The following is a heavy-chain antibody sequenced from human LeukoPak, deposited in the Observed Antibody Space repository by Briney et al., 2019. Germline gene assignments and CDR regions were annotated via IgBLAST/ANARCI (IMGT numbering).Heavy chain of an antibody. J-gene: IGHJ6*03. CDR2: IYSSGST. Sequence: SVTLFLTCTVSGASISIYDSSWFRQPPRKGMEWIGYIYSSGSTKYHTSLKSRVTISVDTSKNQFSLKLSSVTAADTAVYYCARDRDYGDYYYYMDVWGKGTTVTVSS. D-gene: IGHD4-17*01. CDR3: ARDRDYGDYYYYMDV. CDR1: GASISIYD. V-gene: IGHV4-59*01.